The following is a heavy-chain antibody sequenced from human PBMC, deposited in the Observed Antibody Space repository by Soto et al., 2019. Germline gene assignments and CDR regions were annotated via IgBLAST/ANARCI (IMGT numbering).Heavy chain of an antibody. CDR2: IRSGGS. V-gene: IGHV3-64D*08. CDR1: GFTFSKYD. Sequence: GGSLRLSXSASGFTFSKYDKHWVRQAPGERLEYVSTIRSGGSTYADSVKGRFTISRDNSKDTLYLQMSSLRIYDTAVYYCLKDVWGWDVLGQGTMVTVSS. J-gene: IGHJ6*02. CDR3: LKDVWGWDV. D-gene: IGHD7-27*01.